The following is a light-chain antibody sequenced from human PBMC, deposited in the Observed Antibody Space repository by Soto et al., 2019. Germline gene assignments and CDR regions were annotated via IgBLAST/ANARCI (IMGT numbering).Light chain of an antibody. CDR3: QQYYSTLPT. CDR2: WAS. V-gene: IGKV4-1*01. Sequence: DIVMTQSPDALAVSLGERATINCKSSQSVLYSSNNKNYLAWYQQKPGQPPKLVIHWASTRESGVPDRISGRGSGTDFTLTISSLQAEDVAVYYCQQYYSTLPTFGQGTKVEIK. CDR1: QSVLYSSNNKNY. J-gene: IGKJ1*01.